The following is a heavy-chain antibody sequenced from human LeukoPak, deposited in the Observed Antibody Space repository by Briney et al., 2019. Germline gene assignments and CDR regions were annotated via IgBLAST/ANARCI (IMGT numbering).Heavy chain of an antibody. CDR3: TKKLSGSYKGFDY. CDR2: ISDSGGTV. J-gene: IGHJ4*02. D-gene: IGHD1-26*01. V-gene: IGHV3-23*01. CDR1: GFTFSSYA. Sequence: GGSLRLSCAASGFTFSSYAMSLVRQAPGKGLEWVSGISDSGGTVYYADSVKGRFTVSRDNPKNSLYLQMNSLRAEDTAVYYCTKKLSGSYKGFDYWGQGTLVTVSS.